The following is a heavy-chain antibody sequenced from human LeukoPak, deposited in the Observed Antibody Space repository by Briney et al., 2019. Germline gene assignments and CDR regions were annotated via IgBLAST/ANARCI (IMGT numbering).Heavy chain of an antibody. CDR3: ARRGSCSSEVGWFDP. J-gene: IGHJ5*02. V-gene: IGHV6-1*01. CDR2: TYYRSKWYN. D-gene: IGHD2-15*01. CDR1: GDSVSSNSVT. Sequence: SQTLSLTCAISGDSVSSNSVTWNWVRQSPSRGLEWLGRTYYRSKWYNDYAVSLKSRITINSDTSKHQFSLQLNSVTPEDTAVYYCARRGSCSSEVGWFDPWGQGTLVTVSS.